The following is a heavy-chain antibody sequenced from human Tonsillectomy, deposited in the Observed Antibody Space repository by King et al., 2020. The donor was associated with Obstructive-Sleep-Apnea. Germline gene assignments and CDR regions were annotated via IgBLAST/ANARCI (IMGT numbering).Heavy chain of an antibody. CDR3: ARHMIVYKGMDV. CDR1: GGTFSSYV. CDR2: IIPIFGTA. D-gene: IGHD3-22*01. Sequence: QLVQSGAEVKKPGSSVKVSCKASGGTFSSYVISWVRQAPGQGLAWMGGIIPIFGTAKYAQKFQGRVTITADESTSTAYMELSSLRSEDMAVYYCARHMIVYKGMDVWGQGTTVTVSS. V-gene: IGHV1-69*01. J-gene: IGHJ6*02.